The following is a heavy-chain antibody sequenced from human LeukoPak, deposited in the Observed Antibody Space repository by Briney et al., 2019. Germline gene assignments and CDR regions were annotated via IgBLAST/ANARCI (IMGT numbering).Heavy chain of an antibody. CDR2: IRSKANSYAT. D-gene: IGHD1-26*01. V-gene: IGHV3-73*01. Sequence: GGSLRLSCAASGFPFSGSAMHWVRQASGKGLEWVGRIRSKANSYATAYAASVKGRFTISRDDSKNTAYLQMNSLKTEDTAVYYCTRRIGGASTRAYYGMDVWGQGTTVTVSS. CDR1: GFPFSGSA. J-gene: IGHJ6*02. CDR3: TRRIGGASTRAYYGMDV.